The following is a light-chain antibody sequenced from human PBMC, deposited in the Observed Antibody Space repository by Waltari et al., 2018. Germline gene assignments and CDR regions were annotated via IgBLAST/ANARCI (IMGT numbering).Light chain of an antibody. V-gene: IGLV2-14*01. CDR3: SSYTSDTILI. J-gene: IGLJ2*01. CDR2: DFT. CDR1: IGDVGRYNY. Sequence: SALTQPASVSGSPGQSITITCTGTIGDVGRYNYVSWFQQHPGHAPKLMIYDFTKRSSGISDRFSGAKAGNTASLTISGLQADDEADYYCSSYTSDTILIFGGVTGLTVL.